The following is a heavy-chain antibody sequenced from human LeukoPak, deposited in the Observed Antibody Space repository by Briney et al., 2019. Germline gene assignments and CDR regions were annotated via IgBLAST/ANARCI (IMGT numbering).Heavy chain of an antibody. Sequence: PGGSLRLSCAASGFTFDDYAMHWDRQGPGKSLEWVSLINENGDIAYYGDSVRGRFTVSRDNAKNSLYPQMNSLTTEDTALYYCAKARWEPNFDYWGQGTLVTVSS. CDR1: GFTFDDYA. CDR3: AKARWEPNFDY. V-gene: IGHV3-43*02. CDR2: INENGDIA. J-gene: IGHJ4*02. D-gene: IGHD1-26*01.